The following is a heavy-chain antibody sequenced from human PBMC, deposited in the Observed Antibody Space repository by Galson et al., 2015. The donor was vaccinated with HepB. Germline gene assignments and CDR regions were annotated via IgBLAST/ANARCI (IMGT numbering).Heavy chain of an antibody. D-gene: IGHD3-22*01. J-gene: IGHJ4*02. CDR1: GLTFNNFA. CDR2: ISGSGRTT. V-gene: IGHV3-23*01. Sequence: SLRLSCAVSGLTFNNFAMTWVRQAPGKGLEWVSTISGSGRTTYYATSVKGRFTVSRDDSKNTLYLHMSSLRAEDTAVYYCAKGEPMILVLIVRYLDDWGQGTLV. CDR3: AKGEPMILVLIVRYLDD.